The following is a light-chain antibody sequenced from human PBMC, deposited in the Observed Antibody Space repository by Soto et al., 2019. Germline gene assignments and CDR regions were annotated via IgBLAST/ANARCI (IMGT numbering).Light chain of an antibody. V-gene: IGKV1-39*01. Sequence: IQLTQSPSSLSASVENRVILTGLASQSISNHLNWYQQKPGKAPKLLIFAASSLQSGVPSRFSGSRSGPDFTLTISSLQPEDFATYYCQQSYSSPPTFGQGTKVDI. J-gene: IGKJ1*01. CDR2: AAS. CDR1: QSISNH. CDR3: QQSYSSPPT.